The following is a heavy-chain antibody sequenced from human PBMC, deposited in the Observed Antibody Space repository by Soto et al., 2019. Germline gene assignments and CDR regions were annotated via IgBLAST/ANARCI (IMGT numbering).Heavy chain of an antibody. CDR1: GFTFDDYA. J-gene: IGHJ6*02. D-gene: IGHD6-6*01. Sequence: EVQLVESGGVVVQPGGSLRLSCAASGFTFDDYAMHWVRQAPGKGLEWVSLISWDGGSTYYADSVKGRFTISRDNSKNSLYLQMNSLSAEDTALYYCAKGRGTARPKYYYYYYGMAVWGQGTTVTVSS. V-gene: IGHV3-43D*04. CDR2: ISWDGGST. CDR3: AKGRGTARPKYYYYYYGMAV.